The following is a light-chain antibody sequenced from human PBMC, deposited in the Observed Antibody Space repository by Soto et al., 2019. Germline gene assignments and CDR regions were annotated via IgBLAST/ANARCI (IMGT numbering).Light chain of an antibody. J-gene: IGKJ2*01. CDR1: QSVSSYY. Sequence: EIVLTQSPGTLSLSPGERGTLSCRASQSVSSYYLAWYQQKPGQAPRLLIYGASSRATGIPDRFSGSGSRTDFNLTISRLEPEDFAVYYCQQYAYSPHTFGQGTKLEIK. CDR3: QQYAYSPHT. V-gene: IGKV3-20*01. CDR2: GAS.